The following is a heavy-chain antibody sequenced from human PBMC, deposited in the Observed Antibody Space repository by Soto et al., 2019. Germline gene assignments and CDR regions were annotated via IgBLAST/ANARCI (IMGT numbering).Heavy chain of an antibody. CDR2: IYSGGST. CDR3: ARGGYYDSSGYYYWDY. Sequence: GSLRLSCSASGFTVSSNYMSWVRQAPGKGLEWVSVIYSGGSTYYADSVKGRFTISRDNSKNTLYLQMNSLRAEDTAVYYCARGGYYDSSGYYYWDYWGQGTLVTVSS. V-gene: IGHV3-53*01. D-gene: IGHD3-22*01. J-gene: IGHJ4*02. CDR1: GFTVSSNY.